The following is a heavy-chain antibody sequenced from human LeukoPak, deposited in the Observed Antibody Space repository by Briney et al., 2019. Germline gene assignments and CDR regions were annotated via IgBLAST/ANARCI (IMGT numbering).Heavy chain of an antibody. CDR3: ARQFGELLENYFDY. CDR2: IYYSGST. D-gene: IGHD3-10*01. CDR1: GGSISSSSYY. Sequence: SETLSLTCTVSGGSISSSSYYWGWIRQPPGKGLEWIGSIYYSGSTYYNPSHKSRVTISVDTSKNQFSLKLSSVTAAGTAVYYCARQFGELLENYFDYWGQGTLVTVSS. J-gene: IGHJ4*02. V-gene: IGHV4-39*01.